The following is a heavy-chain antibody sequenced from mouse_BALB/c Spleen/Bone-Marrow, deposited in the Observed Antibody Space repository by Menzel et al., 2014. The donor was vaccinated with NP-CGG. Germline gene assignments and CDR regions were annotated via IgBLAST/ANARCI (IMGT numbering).Heavy chain of an antibody. J-gene: IGHJ2*01. V-gene: IGHV14-4*02. CDR2: IDPENGDT. Sequence: VQLQQPGAELVRSGASVKLSCTASDFNIKDYYMNWVKQRPEQGLEWIGWIDPENGDTEYAPKFQGKATMTADTSSNTAYLQLSSLTSEDTGVYYCNADPITWGRGTTLTVSS. CDR1: DFNIKDYY. CDR3: NADPIT.